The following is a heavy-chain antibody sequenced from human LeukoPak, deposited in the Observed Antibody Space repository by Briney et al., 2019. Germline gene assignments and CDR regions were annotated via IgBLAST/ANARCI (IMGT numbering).Heavy chain of an antibody. CDR1: GYTFTSYA. Sequence: ASVKVSCKASGYTFTSYAMHWVRQAPGQRLEWMGWINAGNGSTKYSQKFQGRVTITRDTSASTAYMELSSLRSEDTAVYYCARGGWNTMVRGVIVGAFDIWGQGTMVTVSS. V-gene: IGHV1-3*01. J-gene: IGHJ3*02. CDR3: ARGGWNTMVRGVIVGAFDI. D-gene: IGHD3-10*01. CDR2: INAGNGST.